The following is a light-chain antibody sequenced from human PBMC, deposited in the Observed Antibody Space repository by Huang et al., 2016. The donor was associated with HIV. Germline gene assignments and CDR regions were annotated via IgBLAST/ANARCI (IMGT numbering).Light chain of an antibody. V-gene: IGKV3-15*01. CDR3: QQYDNWPPT. CDR2: GAS. Sequence: EIVMTQSPATLSVSPGERATLSCRASQSVSRSLAWSQQKPGQAPRVLSYGASTRATGIPGRFSGSGSGTEFTLTIGSLQSEDFAVYYCQQYDNWPPTFGQGTKVEIK. CDR1: QSVSRS. J-gene: IGKJ1*01.